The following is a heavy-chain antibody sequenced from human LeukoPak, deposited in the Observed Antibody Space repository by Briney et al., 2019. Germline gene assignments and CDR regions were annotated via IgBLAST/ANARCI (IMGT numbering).Heavy chain of an antibody. V-gene: IGHV3-15*01. J-gene: IGHJ4*02. Sequence: GGSLRLSCAASGFTFSNAWMSWVRQAPGKGLEWVGRIKSKTDGGTTDYAAAVKGRFTISRDDSKNTLYLQMNSLKTEDTAVYYCTTSPLWYREPRARNDYWGQGTLVTVSS. CDR1: GFTFSNAW. CDR2: IKSKTDGGTT. CDR3: TTSPLWYREPRARNDY. D-gene: IGHD3-10*01.